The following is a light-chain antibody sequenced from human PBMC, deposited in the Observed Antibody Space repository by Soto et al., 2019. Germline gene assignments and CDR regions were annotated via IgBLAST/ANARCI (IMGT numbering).Light chain of an antibody. CDR3: SSYTSSSTYVV. V-gene: IGLV2-14*01. CDR2: DVS. J-gene: IGLJ2*01. Sequence: QSALTQPASVSGSPGQSITISCTGTSSDVGGYNYVSWYQQHPGKAPKPMIYDVSNRPSGVSNRCSGSKSGNTASLTISGLQAEDEADYYCSSYTSSSTYVVFGGGTKLTVL. CDR1: SSDVGGYNY.